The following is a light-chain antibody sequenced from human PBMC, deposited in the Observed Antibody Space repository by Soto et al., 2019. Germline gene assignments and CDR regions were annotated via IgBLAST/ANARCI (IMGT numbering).Light chain of an antibody. CDR3: QQYNNWYT. V-gene: IGKV3-15*01. CDR2: GAS. J-gene: IGKJ2*01. Sequence: IVMTQSPATLSVSPGDRATLSCRASQSVSSRVAWYQQKPGQAPRLLISGASTRATGIPARFSGSGSGTEFTLTISSLQSEDFAVYYCQQYNNWYTFGQGTKLEIK. CDR1: QSVSSR.